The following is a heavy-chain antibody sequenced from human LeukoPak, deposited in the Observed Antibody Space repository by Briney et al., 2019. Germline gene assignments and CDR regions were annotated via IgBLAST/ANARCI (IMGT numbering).Heavy chain of an antibody. V-gene: IGHV3-74*01. D-gene: IGHD1-26*01. CDR1: GLTFSSHW. CDR2: INPDGSHT. Sequence: GGSLRLSCAASGLTFSSHWMHWVRQAPGKGLVWISRINPDGSHTSYADSVKGRFTISRDNAKNTLYLQMNSLRAEDAAVYFCTRDSYISNVYYGMDVWGQGATVTVSS. CDR3: TRDSYISNVYYGMDV. J-gene: IGHJ6*02.